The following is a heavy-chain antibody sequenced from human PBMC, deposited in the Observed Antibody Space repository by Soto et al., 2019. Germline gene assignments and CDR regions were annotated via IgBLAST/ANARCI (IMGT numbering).Heavy chain of an antibody. CDR2: INPNSGGT. D-gene: IGHD2-2*01. CDR1: GYTFTGYY. J-gene: IGHJ6*02. Sequence: GASVKLSCKASGYTFTGYYMHWVRQAPGQGLEWMGWINPNSGGTNYAQKFQGWVTMTRDTSISTAYMELSRLRSDDTAVYYCARELVVPASYYYYYGMDVWGQGTTVTSP. CDR3: ARELVVPASYYYYYGMDV. V-gene: IGHV1-2*04.